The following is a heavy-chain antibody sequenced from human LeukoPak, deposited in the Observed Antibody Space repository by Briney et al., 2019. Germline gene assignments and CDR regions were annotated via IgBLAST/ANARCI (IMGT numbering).Heavy chain of an antibody. D-gene: IGHD2-2*01. CDR3: AKVTVGYCSSTSCYDLDY. J-gene: IGHJ4*02. Sequence: SGGSLRLSCAASGFTFSSYGMHWVRQAPGKGLEWVAFIRYDGSNKYYADSVKGRFTISRDNSKNTLYLQMNSLRAEDTAVYYCAKVTVGYCSSTSCYDLDYWGQGTLVTVS. CDR2: IRYDGSNK. CDR1: GFTFSSYG. V-gene: IGHV3-30*02.